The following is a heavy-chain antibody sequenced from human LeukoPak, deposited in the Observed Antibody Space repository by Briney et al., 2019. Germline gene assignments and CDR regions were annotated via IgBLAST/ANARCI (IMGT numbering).Heavy chain of an antibody. CDR3: ARAHYYGSGSYYNLGFDP. CDR1: GYTFTSYG. V-gene: IGHV1-18*04. J-gene: IGHJ5*02. Sequence: ASVKVSCKASGYTFTSYGISWVRQAPGQGLEWMGWISAYNGNTNYAQKLQGRVTMTTDTSTSTAYMELRSLRSDGTAVYYCARAHYYGSGSYYNLGFDPWGQGTLVTVSS. D-gene: IGHD3-10*01. CDR2: ISAYNGNT.